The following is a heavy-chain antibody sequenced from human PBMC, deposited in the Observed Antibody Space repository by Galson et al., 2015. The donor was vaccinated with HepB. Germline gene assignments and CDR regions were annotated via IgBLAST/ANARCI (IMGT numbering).Heavy chain of an antibody. J-gene: IGHJ6*03. D-gene: IGHD2-2*01. CDR1: GFTFSSYS. V-gene: IGHV3-21*01. CDR3: ARLGYCSSTSCPLYYYYYMDV. Sequence: SLRLSCAASGFTFSSYSMNWVRQAPGKGLEWVSSISSSSSYIYYADSVKGRFTISRDNAKNSLYLQMNSLRAEDTAVYYCARLGYCSSTSCPLYYYYYMDVWGKGTTVTVSS. CDR2: ISSSSSYI.